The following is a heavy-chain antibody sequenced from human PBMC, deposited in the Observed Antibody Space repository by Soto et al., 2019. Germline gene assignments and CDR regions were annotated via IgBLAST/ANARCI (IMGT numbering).Heavy chain of an antibody. J-gene: IGHJ4*02. D-gene: IGHD3-10*01. V-gene: IGHV3-72*01. CDR2: TKNKANSDTT. CDR3: ARDGLGLRGPVV. Sequence: EVQVVESGGGLVQPGGSLRLSCAGSGFTFSDHYMDWVRQAPGKGLEWVGRTKNKANSDTTEYAASVKGRFTISRDDSKNSLYLQMNSLKTEDTAVYYCARDGLGLRGPVVWGQGTLVTVSS. CDR1: GFTFSDHY.